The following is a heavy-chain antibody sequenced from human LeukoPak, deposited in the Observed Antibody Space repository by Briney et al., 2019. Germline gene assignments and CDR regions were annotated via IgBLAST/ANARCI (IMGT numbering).Heavy chain of an antibody. CDR3: ARDRGPQSYYYYGMDV. Sequence: GGSLRLSCAASGFTFNHYAMNWVRQAPGKGLEWLSYISSSSNTIYYADSVKGRFTISRDNAKNSLSLQMDSLRVEDTAVYYCARDRGPQSYYYYGMDVWGQGTTVTVSS. CDR1: GFTFNHYA. CDR2: ISSSSNTI. J-gene: IGHJ6*02. D-gene: IGHD3-10*01. V-gene: IGHV3-48*01.